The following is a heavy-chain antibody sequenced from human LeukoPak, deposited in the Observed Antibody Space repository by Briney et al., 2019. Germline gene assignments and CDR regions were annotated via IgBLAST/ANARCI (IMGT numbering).Heavy chain of an antibody. CDR3: ARGVSYYDILTGYYSYYFDY. D-gene: IGHD3-9*01. V-gene: IGHV3-7*03. CDR2: IKKDGSEK. CDR1: GFTFSSYA. J-gene: IGHJ4*02. Sequence: PGGSLRLSCAASGFTFSSYAMHWVRQAPGKGLEWVANIKKDGSEKDYVDSVTGRFTISRDNAKNSLDLQMNSLRAEDTAVYYCARGVSYYDILTGYYSYYFDYWGQGTLVTVSS.